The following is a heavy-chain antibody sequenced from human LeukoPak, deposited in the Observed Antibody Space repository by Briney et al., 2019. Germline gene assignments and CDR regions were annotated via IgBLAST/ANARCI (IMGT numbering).Heavy chain of an antibody. CDR3: AKGDSSGFRYYMDV. V-gene: IGHV3-9*01. D-gene: IGHD3-22*01. CDR1: GFTFDDYA. CDR2: ISWNSGSI. Sequence: GGSLRLSCAASGFTFDDYAMHWVRQAPGKGLEWVSGISWNSGSIDYADSVKGRFTISRDNAKNSLYLQMNSLRAEDTALYYCAKGDSSGFRYYMDVWGKGTTVTISS. J-gene: IGHJ6*03.